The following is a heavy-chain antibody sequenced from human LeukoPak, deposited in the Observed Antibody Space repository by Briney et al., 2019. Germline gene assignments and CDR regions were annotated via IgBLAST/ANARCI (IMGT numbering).Heavy chain of an antibody. D-gene: IGHD1-14*01. J-gene: IGHJ3*02. CDR1: GFTFSRNA. CDR2: SYSDSNT. Sequence: GVSLRLSCAASGFTFSRNAMSWVRQAPGKGLEWVSISYSDSNTNYADSVKGRFTISRDTSQNTLSLQMNSLRAEDTAVYYCVRKNRDFNAAFDIWGQGTVVTVSS. V-gene: IGHV3-23*01. CDR3: VRKNRDFNAAFDI.